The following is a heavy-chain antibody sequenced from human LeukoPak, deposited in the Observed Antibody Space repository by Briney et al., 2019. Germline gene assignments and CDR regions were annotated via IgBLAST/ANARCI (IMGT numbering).Heavy chain of an antibody. CDR3: AKKRDAFDI. Sequence: GGSLRLSCAASGFTFSTYAMSWVRQAPGKGLEWVSVVSGTGGRTYYADSVKGRFTISRDNSKNTLYLHMNSLRAEDTAMYYCAKKRDAFDIWGQGTVVAVSS. CDR2: VSGTGGRT. D-gene: IGHD5-24*01. CDR1: GFTFSTYA. J-gene: IGHJ3*02. V-gene: IGHV3-23*01.